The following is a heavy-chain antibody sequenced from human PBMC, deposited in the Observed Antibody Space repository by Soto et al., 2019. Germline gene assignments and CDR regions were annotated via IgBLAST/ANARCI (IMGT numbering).Heavy chain of an antibody. Sequence: ASVKVSCKASGYTFTGYYMHWVRQAPGQGLEWMGWISAYNGNTNYAQKLQGRVTMTTDTSTSTAYMELRSLRSDGTAVYYCARDGEYGELSDYWGQGTLVTVSS. CDR1: GYTFTGYY. CDR2: ISAYNGNT. V-gene: IGHV1-18*04. J-gene: IGHJ4*02. CDR3: ARDGEYGELSDY. D-gene: IGHD4-17*01.